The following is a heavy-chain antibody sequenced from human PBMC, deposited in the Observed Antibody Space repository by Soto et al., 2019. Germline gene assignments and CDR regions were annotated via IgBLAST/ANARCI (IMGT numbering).Heavy chain of an antibody. D-gene: IGHD3-9*01. J-gene: IGHJ4*02. CDR2: IIPIFGTA. V-gene: IGHV1-69*06. CDR1: GGTFSSYA. Sequence: SVKVSCKASGGTFSSYAISWVRQAPGQGLEWMGGIIPIFGTANYAQKFQGRVTITADKSTSTAYMELSSLRSEDTAVYYCARNDILTGYPEYYFDYWGQGTLVTVSS. CDR3: ARNDILTGYPEYYFDY.